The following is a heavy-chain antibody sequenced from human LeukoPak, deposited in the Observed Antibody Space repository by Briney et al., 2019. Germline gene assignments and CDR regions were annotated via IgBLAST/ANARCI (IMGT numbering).Heavy chain of an antibody. V-gene: IGHV3-11*04. CDR2: ISSSGSTI. CDR1: GFTFSDYY. Sequence: GGSLRLSCAASGFTFSDYYMSWIRQAPGKGLEWVSYISSSGSTIYYADSVKGRFTISRDNAKNSLYLQMNSLRAEDTAVYYCAREYSSSWYPYYYYYYMDVWGKGTTVTVSS. D-gene: IGHD6-13*01. J-gene: IGHJ6*03. CDR3: AREYSSSWYPYYYYYYMDV.